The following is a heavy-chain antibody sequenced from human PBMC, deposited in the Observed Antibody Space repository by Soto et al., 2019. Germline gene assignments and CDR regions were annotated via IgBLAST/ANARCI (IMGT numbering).Heavy chain of an antibody. CDR3: ATQFSSSAIAYFDY. Sequence: ASETLSLTCTVSGGSISSGSYYWGWIRQPPGKGLEWIGSFFYSGSTYYNPSLKSRVTISVDTSKNQFSLKLSSVTAADTAIYYCATQFSSSAIAYFDYWGQGTLVTVSS. J-gene: IGHJ4*02. D-gene: IGHD6-13*01. CDR1: GGSISSGSYY. V-gene: IGHV4-39*01. CDR2: FFYSGST.